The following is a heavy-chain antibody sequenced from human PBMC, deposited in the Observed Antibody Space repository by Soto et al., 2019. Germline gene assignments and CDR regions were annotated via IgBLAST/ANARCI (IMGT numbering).Heavy chain of an antibody. D-gene: IGHD2-15*01. Sequence: PSETLSLTCTVSGGSISSGDYYWSWIRQPPGKGLEWIGYIYYSGSTYYNPSLKSRVTISVDTSKNQFSLKLSSVTAADTAVYYCARRLGYCSGGSCYSPPYFGYWGQGTLVTVS. CDR2: IYYSGST. J-gene: IGHJ4*02. CDR1: GGSISSGDYY. CDR3: ARRLGYCSGGSCYSPPYFGY. V-gene: IGHV4-30-4*01.